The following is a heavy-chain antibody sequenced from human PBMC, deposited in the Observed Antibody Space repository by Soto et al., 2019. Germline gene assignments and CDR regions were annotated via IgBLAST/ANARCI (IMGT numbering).Heavy chain of an antibody. Sequence: SGTLSLTCTVSGGSMSHYPWCWIRQSPGKGLEFIGYTHDSGIINYNPSLMSRVAISLDTSKNQFSLKLTSVTAADTALYYCARTGYGDHFDYWGRGTLVTVSS. CDR2: THDSGII. CDR1: GGSMSHYP. D-gene: IGHD5-18*01. CDR3: ARTGYGDHFDY. V-gene: IGHV4-59*01. J-gene: IGHJ4*02.